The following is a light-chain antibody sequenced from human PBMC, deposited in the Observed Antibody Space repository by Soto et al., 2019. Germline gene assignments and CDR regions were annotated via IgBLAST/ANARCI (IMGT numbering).Light chain of an antibody. Sequence: DIQLTQSPSFLSASVGDRVTITCRASQGIDTYLAWYLQKPGKAPKLLIYAASFLQSGVPSRFSGSGSGTEFTLTISSLQPEDFAAYYCQQLNTYPFIFGQGTRLEIK. CDR1: QGIDTY. V-gene: IGKV1-9*01. CDR2: AAS. J-gene: IGKJ5*01. CDR3: QQLNTYPFI.